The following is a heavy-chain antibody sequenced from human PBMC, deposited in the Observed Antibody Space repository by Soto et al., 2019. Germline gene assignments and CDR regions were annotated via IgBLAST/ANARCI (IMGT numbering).Heavy chain of an antibody. Sequence: QEPLVQSGAEVKKPGASLKVSCKASGYTFTDYYIHWVRQAPGQGLEWVGWMNPDSGGTNLAQRFQGRVTMTSDTSINTAYMELSSLRSDDTAVYYCAIRTGQLAIISEFDGDWFFEVWGRGTLVTVSS. D-gene: IGHD2-2*01. CDR2: MNPDSGGT. CDR3: AIRTGQLAIISEFDGDWFFEV. V-gene: IGHV1-2*02. J-gene: IGHJ2*01. CDR1: GYTFTDYY.